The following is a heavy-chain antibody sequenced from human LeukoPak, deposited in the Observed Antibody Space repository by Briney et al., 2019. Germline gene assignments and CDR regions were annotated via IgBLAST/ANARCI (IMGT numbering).Heavy chain of an antibody. CDR2: INPSGGST. CDR3: ARAGGELPKTDAFDI. D-gene: IGHD1-26*01. V-gene: IGHV1-46*01. CDR1: GYTFTSYY. J-gene: IGHJ3*02. Sequence: ASVKVSCKASGYTFTSYYMHWVRQAPGQGLEWMGIINPSGGSTSYAQKFQGRVTMTRDTSTSTVYMELSSLRSEDTAVYYCARAGGELPKTDAFDIWGQGTMVTVSS.